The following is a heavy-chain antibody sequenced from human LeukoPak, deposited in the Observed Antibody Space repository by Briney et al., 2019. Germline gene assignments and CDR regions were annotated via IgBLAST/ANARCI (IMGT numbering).Heavy chain of an antibody. V-gene: IGHV3-74*01. Sequence: GGSLRLSCAASGFTFSSYWMHWVRQAPGKGLVWVSLINTDGSITNYADSVKGRFTISRDNAKNSLYLQMNSLRAEDTAVYYCARAPSSSALNDYWGQGTLVTVSS. CDR2: INTDGSIT. CDR3: ARAPSSSALNDY. J-gene: IGHJ4*02. CDR1: GFTFSSYW. D-gene: IGHD6-6*01.